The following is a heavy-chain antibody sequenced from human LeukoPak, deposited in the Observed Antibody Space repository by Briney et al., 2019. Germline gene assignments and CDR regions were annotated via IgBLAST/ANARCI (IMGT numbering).Heavy chain of an antibody. CDR3: ARAPIGYGYWPLQY. J-gene: IGHJ4*02. CDR1: GYTFTDYY. D-gene: IGHD5-18*01. Sequence: ASVTVSCKASGYTFTDYYMHWVRQAPGQGLEWMGWINPNSGGTNYAQKFQGRVTMTRDTSISTAYMELSRLRSDGTAVYYCARAPIGYGYWPLQYWGQGTLVTVSS. V-gene: IGHV1-2*02. CDR2: INPNSGGT.